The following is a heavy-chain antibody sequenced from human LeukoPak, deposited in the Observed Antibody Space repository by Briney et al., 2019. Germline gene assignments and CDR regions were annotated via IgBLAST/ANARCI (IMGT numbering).Heavy chain of an antibody. Sequence: GGSLRLSCAASGFTFSSYAMHWVRQATGKGLEWVAVISYDGSNKYYADSVKGRFTISRDNSKNTLYLQMNSLRAEDTAVYYCASDRESYYEYYFDYWGQGTLVTVSS. CDR1: GFTFSSYA. CDR3: ASDRESYYEYYFDY. D-gene: IGHD1-26*01. CDR2: ISYDGSNK. J-gene: IGHJ4*02. V-gene: IGHV3-30-3*01.